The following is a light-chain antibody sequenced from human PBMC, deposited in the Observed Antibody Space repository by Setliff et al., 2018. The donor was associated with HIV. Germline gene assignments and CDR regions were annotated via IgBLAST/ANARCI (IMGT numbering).Light chain of an antibody. CDR1: SSDVGSYNL. CDR3: CSFAGSSTSV. J-gene: IGLJ1*01. CDR2: EGN. Sequence: QSVLTQPASVSGSPGQSITISCTGTSSDVGSYNLVSWYQQHPGKAPKLIIYEGNKRPSGVSTCFSGSKSGNTASLTISGLQAEDEADYYCCSFAGSSTSVFGTGTKVTVL. V-gene: IGLV2-23*01.